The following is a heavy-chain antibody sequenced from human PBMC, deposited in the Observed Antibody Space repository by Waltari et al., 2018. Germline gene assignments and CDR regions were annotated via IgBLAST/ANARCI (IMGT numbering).Heavy chain of an antibody. D-gene: IGHD3-3*01. Sequence: EVQLVESGGGLVQPGGSLRLSCSASGFLFSSHVMHWVRQAPGKGLEHVSGILSDGGSTYYADSVNGRFSISRDNSKNTVYLQMSSLRAEDTAMYYCAKGPQRYLEWLLPYDFWGQGTLVTVSS. CDR3: AKGPQRYLEWLLPYDF. CDR2: ILSDGGST. V-gene: IGHV3-64D*06. J-gene: IGHJ4*02. CDR1: GFLFSSHV.